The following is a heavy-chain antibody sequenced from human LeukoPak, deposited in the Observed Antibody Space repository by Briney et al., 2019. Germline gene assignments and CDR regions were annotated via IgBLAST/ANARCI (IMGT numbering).Heavy chain of an antibody. D-gene: IGHD3-22*01. CDR2: FAGSDTTK. J-gene: IGHJ4*02. Sequence: GGSLRLSCAASGFDFGAYEMNWVRDAPGKGLEWVAYFAGSDTTKYYADSVRGRFTISRDNAKNSLYLQMNSLRAEDTALYYCTTLGYHLDSWGQGTLVTVSS. CDR1: GFDFGAYE. CDR3: TTLGYHLDS. V-gene: IGHV3-48*03.